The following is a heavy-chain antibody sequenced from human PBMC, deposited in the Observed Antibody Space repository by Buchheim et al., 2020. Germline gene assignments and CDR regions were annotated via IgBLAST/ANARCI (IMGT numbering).Heavy chain of an antibody. J-gene: IGHJ4*02. CDR2: IYYSGST. Sequence: QVQLQESGPGLVKPSQTLSLTCTVSGGSISSGGYYWSWIRQHPGKGLEWIGYIYYSGSTYYNPSLKCRVTISVAKSKIQLSLKLSSVTAADTAVYYCARDSGRCGELLYLPGYWGQGTL. D-gene: IGHD3-10*01. CDR3: ARDSGRCGELLYLPGY. V-gene: IGHV4-31*03. CDR1: GGSISSGGYY.